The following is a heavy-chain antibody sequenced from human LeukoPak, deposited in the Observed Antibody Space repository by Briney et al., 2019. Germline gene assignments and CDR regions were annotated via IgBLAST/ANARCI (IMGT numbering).Heavy chain of an antibody. J-gene: IGHJ3*02. CDR2: IYYSGST. Sequence: PSETLSLTCAVSGGSISSGDYSWSWIRQPPGEGLEWIGYIYYSGSTHYNPSLKSRVTMSVDASKNHLSLKLSSVTAADTAVYYCARGFERWLQFSAFDIWGQGTMVTVSS. D-gene: IGHD5-24*01. CDR3: ARGFERWLQFSAFDI. CDR1: GGSISSGDYS. V-gene: IGHV4-30-4*07.